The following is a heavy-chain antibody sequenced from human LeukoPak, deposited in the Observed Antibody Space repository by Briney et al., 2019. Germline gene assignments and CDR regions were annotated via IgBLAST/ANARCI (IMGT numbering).Heavy chain of an antibody. CDR1: GFTFRSYS. D-gene: IGHD6-13*01. Sequence: GGSLRLSCAASGFTFRSYSMNWVRQAPGKGLEWVSSISSSSSYIYYADSVKGRFTISRDNAKNSLYLQMNSLRAEDTAVYYRARGQLVRAFDYWGQGTLVTVSS. J-gene: IGHJ4*02. CDR3: ARGQLVRAFDY. CDR2: ISSSSSYI. V-gene: IGHV3-21*01.